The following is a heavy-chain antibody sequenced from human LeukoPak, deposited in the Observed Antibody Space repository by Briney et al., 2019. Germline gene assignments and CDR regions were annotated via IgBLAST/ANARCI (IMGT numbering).Heavy chain of an antibody. Sequence: GGSLRLSCAASGFTFSSYWMSWVRQAPGKGLEWVANIKQDGSEKYYVDSVKGRFTISRDNAKNSLYLQMNSLRAEDTAVYYCARRFTYCSSTSCPRFDYWGQGTLVTVSS. CDR1: GFTFSSYW. CDR3: ARRFTYCSSTSCPRFDY. J-gene: IGHJ4*02. CDR2: IKQDGSEK. D-gene: IGHD2-2*01. V-gene: IGHV3-7*01.